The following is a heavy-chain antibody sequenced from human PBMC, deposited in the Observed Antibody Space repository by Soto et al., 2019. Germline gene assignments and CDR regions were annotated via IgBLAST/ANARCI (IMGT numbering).Heavy chain of an antibody. CDR1: GFTVSSNY. D-gene: IGHD6-13*01. Sequence: GGGLIQPGGSLRLSCAASGFTVSSNYMSWVRQAPGKGLEWVSVIFSGGSTYYADSVKGGFTISRDNSKNTLYLQMNSLRAEDTAVYYCARVGSSSWSPGWFDPWGQGTLVTVSS. CDR2: IFSGGST. CDR3: ARVGSSSWSPGWFDP. V-gene: IGHV3-53*01. J-gene: IGHJ5*02.